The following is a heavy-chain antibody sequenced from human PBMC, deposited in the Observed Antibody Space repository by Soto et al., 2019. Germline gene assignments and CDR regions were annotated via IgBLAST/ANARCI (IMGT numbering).Heavy chain of an antibody. CDR2: IIPIFGTA. CDR3: ARGRYYDSSGYFGWFDP. D-gene: IGHD3-22*01. J-gene: IGHJ5*02. Sequence: QVPLVQSGAEVKKPGSSVKVSCKASGGTFSSYAISWVRQAPGQGLEWMGGIIPIFGTANYAQKFQGRVTITADESTSTAYMELSSLRSEDTAVYYCARGRYYDSSGYFGWFDPWGQGTLVTVSS. V-gene: IGHV1-69*01. CDR1: GGTFSSYA.